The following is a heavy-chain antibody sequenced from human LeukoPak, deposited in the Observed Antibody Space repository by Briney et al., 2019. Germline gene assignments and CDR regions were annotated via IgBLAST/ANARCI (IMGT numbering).Heavy chain of an antibody. CDR2: IYYSGST. D-gene: IGHD6-13*01. J-gene: IGHJ5*02. Sequence: SETLSLTCTVSGGSISSSSYYWGWIRQPPGKGLEWIGSIYYSGSTYYNPSLKSRVTISVDTSKNQFSLKLSSVTAADTAVYYCASHSSSWYTKAFDPWGQGTLVTVSS. V-gene: IGHV4-39*01. CDR1: GGSISSSSYY. CDR3: ASHSSSWYTKAFDP.